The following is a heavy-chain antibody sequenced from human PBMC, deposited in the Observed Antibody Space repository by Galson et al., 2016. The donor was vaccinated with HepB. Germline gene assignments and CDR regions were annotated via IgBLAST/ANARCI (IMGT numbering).Heavy chain of an antibody. D-gene: IGHD3-10*01. V-gene: IGHV7-4-1*02. CDR1: GYTFTDYA. Sequence: SVKVSCKASGYTFTDYALNWVRRAPGQGLEFMGWINTYTGNPTFAQGFTGRFVFSLDTSVSTAYLQISRLKAEDTAVYYCAAMGRGSFDYWGQGTLVTVSS. J-gene: IGHJ4*02. CDR2: INTYTGNP. CDR3: AAMGRGSFDY.